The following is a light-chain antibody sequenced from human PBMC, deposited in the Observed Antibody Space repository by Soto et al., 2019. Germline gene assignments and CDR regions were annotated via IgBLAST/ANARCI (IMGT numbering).Light chain of an antibody. CDR3: SSYASNTYV. CDR1: SSDVGADKY. Sequence: QSALTQPASVSGSPGQSITITCTGTSSDVGADKYVSWYQQHPGKAPQLMIYEVTNRPSGVSNRFSGSESGNTASLTISGVPPEDEGDYYCSSYASNTYVFGTGTKVTVL. J-gene: IGLJ1*01. CDR2: EVT. V-gene: IGLV2-14*01.